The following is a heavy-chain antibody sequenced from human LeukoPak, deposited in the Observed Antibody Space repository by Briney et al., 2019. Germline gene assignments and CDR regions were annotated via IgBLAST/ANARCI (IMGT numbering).Heavy chain of an antibody. CDR3: ARDRLVGGSDHHPLGY. CDR2: ISRSGSVI. CDR1: GFTFSTYT. J-gene: IGHJ4*02. D-gene: IGHD1-26*01. Sequence: PGGSLRLSCAASGFTFSTYTMTWVRQAPGKGLEWVSSISRSGSVIYYADSVKGRFTISRDNAKNSLYLLMNSLRAEDTAVYYCARDRLVGGSDHHPLGYRGQGTLVTVSS. V-gene: IGHV3-21*01.